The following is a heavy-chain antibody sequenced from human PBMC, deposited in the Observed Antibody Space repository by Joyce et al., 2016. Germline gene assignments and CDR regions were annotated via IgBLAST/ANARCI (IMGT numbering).Heavy chain of an antibody. CDR1: GFTFEDFA. D-gene: IGHD4-17*01. Sequence: EVQLVESGGGLIQPGGSLRLSCAASGFTFEDFAMHWVRQSHGKGLEWVSGISWNGGFLAYADSVRGRFTISRDNAKKSLYLQMNSLGPDDTALYYCAKGYGALSPFEYWGQGTPVTVSS. J-gene: IGHJ4*02. V-gene: IGHV3-9*01. CDR3: AKGYGALSPFEY. CDR2: ISWNGGFL.